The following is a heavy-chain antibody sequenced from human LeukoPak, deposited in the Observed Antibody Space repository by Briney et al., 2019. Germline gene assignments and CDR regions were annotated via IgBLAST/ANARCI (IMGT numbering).Heavy chain of an antibody. Sequence: GGSLRLSCAASGFTFSNYIMNWVRQAPGKGLEWVSSISSGNGHIEYADSVKGRFTISRDNAMNSLYLQMDSLRVEDTSVYYCARGAYGGISMDVWGKGTTVTVSS. CDR3: ARGAYGGISMDV. CDR1: GFTFSNYI. J-gene: IGHJ6*04. V-gene: IGHV3-21*01. D-gene: IGHD4-23*01. CDR2: ISSGNGHI.